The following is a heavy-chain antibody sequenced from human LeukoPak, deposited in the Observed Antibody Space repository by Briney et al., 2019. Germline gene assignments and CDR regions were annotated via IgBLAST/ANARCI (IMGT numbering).Heavy chain of an antibody. D-gene: IGHD1-7*01. V-gene: IGHV3-15*01. CDR3: AKDSITGTTFFDI. CDR2: IKSKTDGGTT. CDR1: GFTFSNAW. J-gene: IGHJ3*02. Sequence: GGSLRLSCAASGFTFSNAWMSWVRQAPGKGLEWVGRIKSKTDGGTTDYAAPVKGRFTISRDDSKNTLYLQMNSLRAEDTAVYYCAKDSITGTTFFDIWGQGTMVTVSS.